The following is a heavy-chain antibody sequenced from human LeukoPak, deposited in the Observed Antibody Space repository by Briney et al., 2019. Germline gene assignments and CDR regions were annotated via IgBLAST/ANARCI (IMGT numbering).Heavy chain of an antibody. Sequence: SETLSLTCTVSGGSISSYYWSWIWQPPGKGLEWIGYSSYSGSSNYNPSLKSRVTISVDTSKNQFSLKLSSVIAADTAVYYCARNGGSYSFDYWGQGTLVTVSS. CDR1: GGSISSYY. CDR2: SSYSGSS. CDR3: ARNGGSYSFDY. V-gene: IGHV4-59*01. J-gene: IGHJ4*02. D-gene: IGHD1-26*01.